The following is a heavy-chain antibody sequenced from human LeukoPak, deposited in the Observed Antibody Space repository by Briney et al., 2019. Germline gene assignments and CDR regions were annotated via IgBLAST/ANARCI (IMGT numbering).Heavy chain of an antibody. D-gene: IGHD2-2*01. Sequence: PGGSLRLSCAASGFTVSSNYMSWVRQAPGKGLEWVSVIYSGGSTYYADSVKGRFTISRQNSKNTVDLQMNSLRPEDTAVYYFARDGRYCIITSCYGYYGMDVWGQGTTVTVSS. J-gene: IGHJ6*02. V-gene: IGHV3-53*04. CDR1: GFTVSSNY. CDR3: ARDGRYCIITSCYGYYGMDV. CDR2: IYSGGST.